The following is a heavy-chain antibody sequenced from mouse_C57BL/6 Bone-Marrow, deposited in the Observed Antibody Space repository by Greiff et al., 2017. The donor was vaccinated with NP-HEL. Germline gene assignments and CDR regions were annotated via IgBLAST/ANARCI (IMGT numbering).Heavy chain of an antibody. V-gene: IGHV1-59*01. CDR1: GYTFTSYW. CDR3: ARWYGSSLYAMDY. J-gene: IGHJ4*01. D-gene: IGHD1-1*01. CDR2: IDPSDSYT. Sequence: VQLQQPGAELVRPGTSVKLSCKASGYTFTSYWMHWVKQRPGQGLEWIGVIDPSDSYTNYNQKFKGKATLTVDTSSSTAYMQLSSLTSEDSAVYYCARWYGSSLYAMDYWGQGTSVTVSS.